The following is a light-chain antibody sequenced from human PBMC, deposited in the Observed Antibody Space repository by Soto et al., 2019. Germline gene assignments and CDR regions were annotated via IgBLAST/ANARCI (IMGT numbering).Light chain of an antibody. CDR1: QSVSSK. V-gene: IGKV3-15*01. CDR3: QQSNNWPWT. CDR2: DAS. Sequence: EIVMTQSPATLSVSPGGRATLSCRASQSVSSKLAWYQQKPGQAPRLLIYDASTRATGIPARFSGSGSGTEFTLTISSLQSEDFAVYYCQQSNNWPWTFGQGTNVEIK. J-gene: IGKJ1*01.